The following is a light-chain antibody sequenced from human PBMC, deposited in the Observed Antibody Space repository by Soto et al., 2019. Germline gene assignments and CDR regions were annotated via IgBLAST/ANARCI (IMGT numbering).Light chain of an antibody. J-gene: IGKJ2*01. CDR3: QQYNNGYA. Sequence: EIVMTQSPTTLSVSPGQRVTLSCRASQSVRSNLAWYQHKPGQAARLLIYGASTRATGIPARFSGSGSGTEFSLTISSLQSEDFAIYYCQQYNNGYAFGQGTKLEI. V-gene: IGKV3-15*01. CDR2: GAS. CDR1: QSVRSN.